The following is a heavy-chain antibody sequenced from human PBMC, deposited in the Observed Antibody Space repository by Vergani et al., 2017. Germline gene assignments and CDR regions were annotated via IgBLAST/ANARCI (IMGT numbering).Heavy chain of an antibody. CDR2: IDEYGNRA. J-gene: IGHJ5*01. CDR3: VRTEYCTGIACNTRFDS. D-gene: IGHD2-8*02. Sequence: EVQLVESGGGLVQPGGSLRLSCAASGFTFSSYSMNWVRQVPGKGLMWVARIDEYGNRATYGDFETGRFTISRDNAKNTVFLQMNNLRADDAGVYYCVRTEYCTGIACNTRFDSWGQGALVTVSS. CDR1: GFTFSSYS. V-gene: IGHV3-74*02.